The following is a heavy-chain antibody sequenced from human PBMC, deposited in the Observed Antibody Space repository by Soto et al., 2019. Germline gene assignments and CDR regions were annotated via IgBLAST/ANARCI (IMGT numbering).Heavy chain of an antibody. V-gene: IGHV4-39*01. Sequence: SETLSLTCTASGGSISSSSYYWGWIRQPPGKGLEWIGSIYYSGSTYYNPSLKSRVTISVDTSKNQFSLKLSSVTAADTAVYYCARQMRELPYYYYGMDVWGQGTTVTVSS. J-gene: IGHJ6*02. CDR1: GGSISSSSYY. CDR3: ARQMRELPYYYYGMDV. D-gene: IGHD1-26*01. CDR2: IYYSGST.